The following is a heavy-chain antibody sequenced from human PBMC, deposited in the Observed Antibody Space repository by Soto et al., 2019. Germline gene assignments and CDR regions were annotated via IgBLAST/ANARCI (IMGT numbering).Heavy chain of an antibody. CDR1: GYSFTSYW. J-gene: IGHJ6*04. CDR2: IYPGDSDT. D-gene: IGHD2-2*02. V-gene: IGHV5-51*03. Sequence: EVQLVQSGAEVKKPGESLKISCKGSGYSFTSYWIGWVRQMPGKGLEWMGIIYPGDSDTRYSPSFQGQVTISADKSISTAYLQWGSRKASDTAMYYCARSMRGGSSTACYTYNYYGMAVWGKGTTVTVSS. CDR3: ARSMRGGSSTACYTYNYYGMAV.